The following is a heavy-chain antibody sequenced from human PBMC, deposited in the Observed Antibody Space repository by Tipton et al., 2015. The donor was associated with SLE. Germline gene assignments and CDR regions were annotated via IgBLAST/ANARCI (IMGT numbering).Heavy chain of an antibody. CDR3: AIGRDGYNVDF. CDR1: GGSISSSSYY. CDR2: YYYSGSS. V-gene: IGHV4-39*07. D-gene: IGHD5-24*01. Sequence: TLSLTCIVSGGSISSSSYYWGWIRQPPGKGLEWIGSYYYSGSSNYNPSLKSRVTISVDTSKNQFSLKLTSVTAEDTAVYYCAIGRDGYNVDFWGQGTLVTVSS. J-gene: IGHJ4*02.